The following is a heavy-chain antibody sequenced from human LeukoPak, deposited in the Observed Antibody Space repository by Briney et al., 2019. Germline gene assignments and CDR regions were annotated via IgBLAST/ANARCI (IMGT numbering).Heavy chain of an antibody. CDR1: GGSFSGYY. CDR2: INHSGST. J-gene: IGHJ5*02. D-gene: IGHD6-6*01. Sequence: SETLSLTCAVYGGSFSGYYWSWIRQPPGKGLEWIGEINHSGSTNYNPSLKSRVTISVDTSKNQFSLKLSSVTAADTAVYYCARDHEVPYSSSSGYNWFDPWGQGTLVTVSS. V-gene: IGHV4-34*01. CDR3: ARDHEVPYSSSSGYNWFDP.